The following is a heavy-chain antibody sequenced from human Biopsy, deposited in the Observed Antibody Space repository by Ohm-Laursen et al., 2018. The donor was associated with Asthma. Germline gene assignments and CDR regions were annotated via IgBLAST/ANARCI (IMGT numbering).Heavy chain of an antibody. CDR3: ARAVDYSHYYGIDV. CDR1: GYTFNSAG. D-gene: IGHD3-10*01. J-gene: IGHJ6*02. V-gene: IGHV1-18*01. Sequence: ASVKVSCKTSGYTFNSAGITWVRQAPGQGLEWMGWISVYNGNTKVAQKLQDRVTMITDTSTSTAYMELRCLRSDDTAVYFCARAVDYSHYYGIDVWGQGTTFTVS. CDR2: ISVYNGNT.